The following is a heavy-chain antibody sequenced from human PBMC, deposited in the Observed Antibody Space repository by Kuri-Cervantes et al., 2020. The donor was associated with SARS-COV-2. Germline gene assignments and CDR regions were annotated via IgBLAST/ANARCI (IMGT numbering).Heavy chain of an antibody. D-gene: IGHD1-14*01. CDR1: GFTFADYW. CDR2: IKCDESEK. J-gene: IGHJ4*02. CDR3: VRKPAAGFDF. V-gene: IGHV3-7*03. Sequence: GGSLRLSCSVSGFTFADYWMAWVRQAPGGGLETVANIKCDESEKHHLDSVKGRFIISRDNAENSLFLQMNSLRVEDTAMYYCVRKPAAGFDFWGLGTLVTVSS.